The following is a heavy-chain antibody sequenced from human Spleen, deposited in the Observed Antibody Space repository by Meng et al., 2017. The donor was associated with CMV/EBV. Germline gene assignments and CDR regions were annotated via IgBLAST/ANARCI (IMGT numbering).Heavy chain of an antibody. Sequence: SETLSLTCTVSGGSISSYYWSWIRQPPGKGLEWIGSIYYSGSTYYNPSLKSRVTISVDTSKNQFSLKLSSVTAADTAVYYCARVWGGDSWGYYGMDVWGLGTTVTVSS. V-gene: IGHV4-59*05. CDR1: GGSISSYY. CDR2: IYYSGST. CDR3: ARVWGGDSWGYYGMDV. D-gene: IGHD2-21*02. J-gene: IGHJ6*02.